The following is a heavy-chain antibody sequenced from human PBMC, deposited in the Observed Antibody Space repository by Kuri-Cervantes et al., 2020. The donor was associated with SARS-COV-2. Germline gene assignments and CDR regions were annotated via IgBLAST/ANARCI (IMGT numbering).Heavy chain of an antibody. CDR1: GFTFSGHW. D-gene: IGHD2-15*01. CDR3: AKADDCSGGSCPAYY. Sequence: GGSLRLSCAASGFTFSGHWIHWVRQAPGKGLVWVSRINPDGSYTNNADSVKGRFTLSRDNAKNMLFLQMNSLRAEDTAVYYCAKADDCSGGSCPAYYWGQGTLVTVSS. J-gene: IGHJ4*02. CDR2: INPDGSYT. V-gene: IGHV3-74*01.